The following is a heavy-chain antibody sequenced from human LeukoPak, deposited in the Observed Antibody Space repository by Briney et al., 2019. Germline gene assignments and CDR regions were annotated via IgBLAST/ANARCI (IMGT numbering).Heavy chain of an antibody. CDR1: GFTFSSYS. CDR3: ARGGGLDV. Sequence: GGSLRLSCAASGFTFSSYSMNWVRQAPGKGLEWVAGINHNGNVNYYVDSVKGRFTISRDNAKNSLYLQMSNLRAEDTAVYFCARGGGLDVWGQGATVTVSS. J-gene: IGHJ6*02. D-gene: IGHD3-16*01. CDR2: INHNGNVN. V-gene: IGHV3-7*03.